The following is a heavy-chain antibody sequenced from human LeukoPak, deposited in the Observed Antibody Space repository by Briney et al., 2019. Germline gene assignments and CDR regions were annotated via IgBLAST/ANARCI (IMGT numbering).Heavy chain of an antibody. J-gene: IGHJ3*02. Sequence: GGSLRLSCAASGFTFSDYYMDWVRQAPGKGLEWVARIRNRANSYTTEYAASVKGRFTISRDESKQSLYVQMNSLKTEDTAVYYCAGLGTIPGAFEIWGQGAVVTVSS. CDR1: GFTFSDYY. CDR2: IRNRANSYTT. V-gene: IGHV3-72*01. D-gene: IGHD2-8*01. CDR3: AGLGTIPGAFEI.